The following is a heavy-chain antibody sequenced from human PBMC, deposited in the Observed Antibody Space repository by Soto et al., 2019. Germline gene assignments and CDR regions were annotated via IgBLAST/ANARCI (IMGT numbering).Heavy chain of an antibody. V-gene: IGHV4-38-2*02. CDR3: AREKVGTTFFDN. D-gene: IGHD1-1*01. CDR1: GFSIGSGFY. CDR2: IYRPGNS. J-gene: IGHJ4*02. Sequence: PSETLSLTCNVTGFSIGSGFYWSWVRQTPGKGLEWIGSIYRPGNSYRNPSLEGRLIVSMDLSNNQFFLKLASVTAADTAIYYCAREKVGTTFFDNWGQGTQVTSPQ.